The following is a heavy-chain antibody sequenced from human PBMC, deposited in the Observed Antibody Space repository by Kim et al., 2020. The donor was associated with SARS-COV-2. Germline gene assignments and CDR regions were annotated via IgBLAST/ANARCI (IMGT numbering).Heavy chain of an antibody. V-gene: IGHV3-30*07. Sequence: SVKGRFTISRDNSTNTLYMKMNSLRAEDTAVYYCAREKQMSIAAAGYFDYWGQGTLVTVSS. CDR3: AREKQMSIAAAGYFDY. J-gene: IGHJ4*02. D-gene: IGHD6-13*01.